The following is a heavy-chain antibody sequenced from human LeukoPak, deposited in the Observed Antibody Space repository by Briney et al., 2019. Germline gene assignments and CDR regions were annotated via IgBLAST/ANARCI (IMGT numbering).Heavy chain of an antibody. CDR3: AREGSSHHFDY. V-gene: IGHV1-69*04. D-gene: IGHD2-2*01. CDR2: IIPILGIA. Sequence: ASVKVSCKASGGTFSSYAISWVRQAPGQGLEWMGRIIPILGIANYAQKFQGRVTITADKSTSTAYMELSSLRSEDTAVYYCAREGSSHHFDYWGQGTLVTVSS. J-gene: IGHJ4*02. CDR1: GGTFSSYA.